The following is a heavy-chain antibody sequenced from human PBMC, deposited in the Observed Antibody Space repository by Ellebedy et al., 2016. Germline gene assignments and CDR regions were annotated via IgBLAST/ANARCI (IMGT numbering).Heavy chain of an antibody. CDR1: GGSISSYY. J-gene: IGHJ6*02. V-gene: IGHV4-59*01. D-gene: IGHD3-10*01. Sequence: SETLSLTCTVSGGSISSYYWRVRRQGPGKGLECGGYIYYSGSTNSHPSLKRRGTISVATSKDQFSLQLSSVTAADTAVYYCARERAGLLWFGELLSYGMDVWGQGTTVTVSS. CDR2: IYYSGST. CDR3: ARERAGLLWFGELLSYGMDV.